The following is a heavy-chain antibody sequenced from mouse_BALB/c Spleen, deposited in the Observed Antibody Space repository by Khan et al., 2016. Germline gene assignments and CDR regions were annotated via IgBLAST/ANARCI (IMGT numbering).Heavy chain of an antibody. Sequence: EVKLLESGGGLVQPGGSLKLSCAASGFDFSRYWMSWFRQAPGKGLEWIGAINPDSSTINYTPSLKDKFIISRDNAKNTLYLQMSKVRSEDTALYYCASTFWYFDVWGAGTTVTVSS. CDR2: INPDSSTI. CDR1: GFDFSRYW. V-gene: IGHV4-1*02. CDR3: ASTFWYFDV. J-gene: IGHJ1*01.